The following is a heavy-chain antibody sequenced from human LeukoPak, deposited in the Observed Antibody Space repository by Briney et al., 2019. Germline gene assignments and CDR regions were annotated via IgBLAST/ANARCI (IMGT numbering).Heavy chain of an antibody. CDR1: GFTVSTNH. D-gene: IGHD3-22*01. Sequence: PGGSLRLSCAASGFTVSTNHMFWVRQAPGKGLEWVAVISYDGSNKYYADSVKGRFTISRDNSKNTLYLQMNSLRAEDTAVYYCARGVQYYYDSIGYSIFDYWGQGTLVTVSS. J-gene: IGHJ4*02. CDR2: ISYDGSNK. CDR3: ARGVQYYYDSIGYSIFDY. V-gene: IGHV3-30-3*01.